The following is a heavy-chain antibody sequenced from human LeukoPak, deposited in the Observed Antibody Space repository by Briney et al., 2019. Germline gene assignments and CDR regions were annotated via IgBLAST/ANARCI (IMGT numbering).Heavy chain of an antibody. D-gene: IGHD2-15*01. CDR2: IYYSGST. Sequence: PSETLSLTCTVSGGSISSYYWSWIRQPPGKGLEWIGYIYYSGSTNYNPSLKSRVTISVDTSKNQFSLKLSSVTAADTAVYYCAREGLGYCSGGSCYLPVNNLFDYWGQGTLVTVSS. V-gene: IGHV4-59*01. CDR1: GGSISSYY. J-gene: IGHJ4*02. CDR3: AREGLGYCSGGSCYLPVNNLFDY.